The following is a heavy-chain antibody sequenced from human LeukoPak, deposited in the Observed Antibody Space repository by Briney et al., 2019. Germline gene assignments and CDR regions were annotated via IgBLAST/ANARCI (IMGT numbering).Heavy chain of an antibody. CDR2: ISSDSGTI. D-gene: IGHD6-19*01. J-gene: IGHJ6*02. CDR1: GFTFSRKT. Sequence: PGGSLRFSCAASGFTFSRKTMNWVRQAPGKGLEWVSYISSDSGTIYYADSARGRFTISRDNAKNSLYLQMNSLRDEDMAVYYCARDNGMASGWYAGRIDYYYGIDVWGQGTTVTVSS. CDR3: ARDNGMASGWYAGRIDYYYGIDV. V-gene: IGHV3-48*02.